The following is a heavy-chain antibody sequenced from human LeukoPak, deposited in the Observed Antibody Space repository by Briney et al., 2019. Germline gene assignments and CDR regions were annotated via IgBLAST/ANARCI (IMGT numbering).Heavy chain of an antibody. Sequence: PSETLSLTCTVSGGSISSYYWSWIRQPPGKGLEWIGYIYYSGSTNYNPSLKSRVTISVDTSKNQFSLKLSSVTAADTAVYYCAREWFGGLSSPWFDPWGQGTLVTVSS. CDR2: IYYSGST. J-gene: IGHJ5*02. CDR1: GGSISSYY. D-gene: IGHD3-10*01. V-gene: IGHV4-59*01. CDR3: AREWFGGLSSPWFDP.